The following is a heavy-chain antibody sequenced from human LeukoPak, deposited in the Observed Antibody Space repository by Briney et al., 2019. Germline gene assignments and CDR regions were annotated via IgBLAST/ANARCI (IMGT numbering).Heavy chain of an antibody. D-gene: IGHD1-1*01. CDR3: ARDLGYRAPDY. CDR2: IIPILGIA. Sequence: SVKVSCKASGGTFSSYAISWVRQAPGQGLEWMGRIIPILGIANYAQKFQGRVTITADKSTSTAYMELSSLRSEDTAVYYCARDLGYRAPDYWGQGTLVTDSS. V-gene: IGHV1-69*04. J-gene: IGHJ4*02. CDR1: GGTFSSYA.